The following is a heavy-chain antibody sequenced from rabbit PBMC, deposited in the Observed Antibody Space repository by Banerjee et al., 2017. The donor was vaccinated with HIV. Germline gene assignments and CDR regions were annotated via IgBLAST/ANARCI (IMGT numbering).Heavy chain of an antibody. CDR1: GFDFSTYYY. D-gene: IGHD2-1*01. J-gene: IGHJ4*01. CDR2: IDTGSSGST. Sequence: QQLVESGGGLVKPGASLTLTCTASGFDFSTYYYLCWVRQAPGKGLEWIGCIDTGSSGSTYYASWAKGRFTISKTSSTTVTLQMTSLTAADTATYFCARGSNGDGWAFNLWGPGTLVTV. V-gene: IGHV1S40*01. CDR3: ARGSNGDGWAFNL.